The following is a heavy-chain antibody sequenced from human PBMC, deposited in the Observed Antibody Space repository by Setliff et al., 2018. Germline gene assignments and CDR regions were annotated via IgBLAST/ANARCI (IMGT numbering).Heavy chain of an antibody. CDR3: ARLAITSVGRPDYFDN. Sequence: KPSETLSLTCRVSGYSIGSDYFWAWVRQPPGKGLEWVATIKHGGTTYYKPSLRSRVIIXXXXSXXXXXXXXXXXXXADTAVFYCARLAITSVGRPDYFDNWGPGTLVTVSS. CDR2: IKHGGTT. J-gene: IGHJ4*02. D-gene: IGHD2-2*02. CDR1: GYSIGSDYF. V-gene: IGHV4-38-2*01.